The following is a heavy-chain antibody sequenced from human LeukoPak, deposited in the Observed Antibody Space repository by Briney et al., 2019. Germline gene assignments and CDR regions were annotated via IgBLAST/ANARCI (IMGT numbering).Heavy chain of an antibody. CDR3: AELGITMIGGV. Sequence: SGGSLRLSCAASGFTFSSYEMNWVRQAPGKGLEWVSYISSSGGTMYYADSVKGRFTISRDNAKNSLYLQMNSLRAEDTAVYYCAELGITMIGGVWGKGTTVTISS. J-gene: IGHJ6*04. V-gene: IGHV3-48*03. CDR2: ISSSGGTM. CDR1: GFTFSSYE. D-gene: IGHD3-10*02.